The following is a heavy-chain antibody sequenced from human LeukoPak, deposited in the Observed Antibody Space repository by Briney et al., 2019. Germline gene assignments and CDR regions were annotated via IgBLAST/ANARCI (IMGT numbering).Heavy chain of an antibody. Sequence: SQTLSLTCTVSGGSISSGGYYWSWIRQHPGKGLEWIGYIYYSGSTYYNPSLKSRVTISVDTSKNQLSLKLSSVTAADTAVYYCARGIAARSYSDYWGQGTLVTVSS. CDR1: GGSISSGGYY. V-gene: IGHV4-31*03. CDR2: IYYSGST. CDR3: ARGIAARSYSDY. D-gene: IGHD6-6*01. J-gene: IGHJ4*02.